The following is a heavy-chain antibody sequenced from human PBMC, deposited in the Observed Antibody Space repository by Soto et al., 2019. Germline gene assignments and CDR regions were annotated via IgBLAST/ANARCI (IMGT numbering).Heavy chain of an antibody. CDR1: GFTFSSYA. V-gene: IGHV3-30-3*01. D-gene: IGHD4-4*01. CDR2: ISYDGSNK. Sequence: PGGSLRLSCAASGFTFSSYAMHWVRQAPGKGLEWVAVISYDGSNKYYADSVKGRFTISRDNSKNTLYLQMNSLRAEDTAVYYCARDLGINYSNYVGYYYYGMDVWGQGTTVTV. CDR3: ARDLGINYSNYVGYYYYGMDV. J-gene: IGHJ6*02.